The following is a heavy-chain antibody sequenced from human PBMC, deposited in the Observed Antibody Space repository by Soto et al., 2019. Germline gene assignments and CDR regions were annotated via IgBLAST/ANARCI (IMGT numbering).Heavy chain of an antibody. J-gene: IGHJ4*02. CDR1: GFTFSSYS. Sequence: PGGSLRLSCAASGFTFSSYSMNWVRQAPGKGMEWVSSISSSSSYIYYADSVKGRFTISRDNAKNSLYLQMNSLRAEDTAVYYCARGSTDSSGQLGCWGQGTLVTVSS. CDR2: ISSSSSYI. V-gene: IGHV3-21*01. CDR3: ARGSTDSSGQLGC. D-gene: IGHD3-22*01.